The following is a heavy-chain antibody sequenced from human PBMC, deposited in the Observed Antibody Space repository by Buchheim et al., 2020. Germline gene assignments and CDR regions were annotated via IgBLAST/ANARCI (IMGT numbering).Heavy chain of an antibody. J-gene: IGHJ6*02. CDR1: GFTFSSYS. CDR2: ISSSSSYI. V-gene: IGHV3-21*01. Sequence: EVQLVESGGGLVKPGGSLRLSCAASGFTFSSYSMNWVRQAPGKGLEWVSSISSSSSYIYYADSVKGRFTLSRVNAKNSLYLQMNSLRAEDTAVYYCARVRFLEWLSPSDYYGMDVWGQGTT. CDR3: ARVRFLEWLSPSDYYGMDV. D-gene: IGHD3-3*01.